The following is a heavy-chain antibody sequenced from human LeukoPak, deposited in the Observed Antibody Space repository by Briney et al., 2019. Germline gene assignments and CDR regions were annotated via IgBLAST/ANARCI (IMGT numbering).Heavy chain of an antibody. J-gene: IGHJ4*02. D-gene: IGHD5-24*01. V-gene: IGHV1-18*01. Sequence: ASVKVSCKASGYTFTSYGISWVRQAPGQGLEWMEWISAYNGNTNYAQRLQGRVTMTTDTSTSTAYMELRSLRSDDTAVYYCARDPVEMATTEFDYWGQGTLVTVSS. CDR3: ARDPVEMATTEFDY. CDR2: ISAYNGNT. CDR1: GYTFTSYG.